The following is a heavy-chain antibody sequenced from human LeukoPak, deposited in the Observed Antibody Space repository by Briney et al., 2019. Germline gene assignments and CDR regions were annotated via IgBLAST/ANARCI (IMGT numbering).Heavy chain of an antibody. CDR1: GFTFSSYW. D-gene: IGHD3-3*01. V-gene: IGHV3-74*01. Sequence: GGSLRLSCVASGFTFSSYWMHWVRQDPRKGLVWVSRINGDGRNINYADSVRGRFTISRDNAKNTLYLQMNTLRVEDTAVYYCARERITIFGVAYYWGQGTLVTVSS. J-gene: IGHJ4*02. CDR3: ARERITIFGVAYY. CDR2: INGDGRNI.